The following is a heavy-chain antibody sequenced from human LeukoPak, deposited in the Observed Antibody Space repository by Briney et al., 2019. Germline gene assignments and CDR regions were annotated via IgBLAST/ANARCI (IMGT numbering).Heavy chain of an antibody. J-gene: IGHJ4*02. CDR3: ARGVEPLAANTLAY. V-gene: IGHV3-23*01. Sequence: GGSLRLSCAASGFTFSTYAMTWVRQAPGKGLEWVSAITGNGASTYYADSVKGRFTISRDNSKNTLYLQMNSLRGEDTAVYNCARGVEPLAANTLAYWGQGTLVTVSS. CDR1: GFTFSTYA. CDR2: ITGNGAST. D-gene: IGHD1-14*01.